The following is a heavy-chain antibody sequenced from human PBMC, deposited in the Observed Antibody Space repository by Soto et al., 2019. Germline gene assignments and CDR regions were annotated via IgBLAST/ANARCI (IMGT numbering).Heavy chain of an antibody. CDR2: IYYSGST. D-gene: IGHD2-21*02. CDR1: GGSISSSSYY. CDR3: APQDGLTAIIGY. V-gene: IGHV4-39*01. Sequence: QLQLQESGPGLVKPSETLSLTCTVSGGSISSSSYYWGWIRQPPGKGLEWIGSIYYSGSTYYNPSLKSRVTISVDKSKNQFSLKLSSVTAADTAVYYCAPQDGLTAIIGYWGQGTLVTVSS. J-gene: IGHJ4*02.